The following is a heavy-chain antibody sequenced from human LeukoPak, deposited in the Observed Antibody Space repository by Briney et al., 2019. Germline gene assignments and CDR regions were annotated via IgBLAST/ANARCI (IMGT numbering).Heavy chain of an antibody. V-gene: IGHV3-23*01. J-gene: IGHJ4*02. D-gene: IGHD6-19*01. CDR3: AKDHGTAVAGFYY. CDR2: ITGTGGST. CDR1: GFSISTYG. Sequence: GGSLRLSCAASGFSISTYGVSWVRQPPGKGLEWVSGITGTGGSTYYADSVKGRFTVSRDTSKNTLYLQMNSLRAEDTAIYYCAKDHGTAVAGFYYWGQGTLVTVSS.